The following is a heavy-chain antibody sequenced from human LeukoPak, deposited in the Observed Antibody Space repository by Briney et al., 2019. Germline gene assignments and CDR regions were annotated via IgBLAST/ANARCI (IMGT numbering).Heavy chain of an antibody. J-gene: IGHJ4*02. Sequence: SETLSLTCPVSGGSVSSGSHYWSWIRQPPGKGLEWIGHVYYSGSTSYDPSLKGRVTISVDTSKNHFSLELHSVTAADTAVYYCARGWDSSSRDYWGQGTLVTVSS. D-gene: IGHD6-6*01. CDR2: VYYSGST. V-gene: IGHV4-61*03. CDR3: ARGWDSSSRDY. CDR1: GGSVSSGSHY.